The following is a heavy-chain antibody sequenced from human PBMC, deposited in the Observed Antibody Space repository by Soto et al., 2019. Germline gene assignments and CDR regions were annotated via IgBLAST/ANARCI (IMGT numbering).Heavy chain of an antibody. V-gene: IGHV3-30*18. J-gene: IGHJ4*02. D-gene: IGHD3-9*01. Sequence: VGLLRVSCVASGFTFSSYGMHWVRQAPGKGLEWVAVISYDGSNKYYADSVKGRFTISRDNSKNLLYLQMNSLGAEDTAVYYCAKDYYDTLTGYYGPDYWGQGTLVTVSS. CDR1: GFTFSSYG. CDR2: ISYDGSNK. CDR3: AKDYYDTLTGYYGPDY.